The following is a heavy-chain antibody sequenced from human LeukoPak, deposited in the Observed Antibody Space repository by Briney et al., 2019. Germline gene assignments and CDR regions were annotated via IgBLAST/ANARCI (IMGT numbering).Heavy chain of an antibody. D-gene: IGHD5-24*01. J-gene: IGHJ4*02. CDR3: ARDYSGYNFFDY. CDR1: GGSISSYY. Sequence: SETLSLTCTVSGGSISSYYWSWIRQPPGKGLEWIGYIHYSGSTYYNPSLKSRVTISVDTSKNHFSLKLSSVTAADTAVYFCARDYSGYNFFDYWGQGTLVTVSS. V-gene: IGHV4-30-4*01. CDR2: IHYSGST.